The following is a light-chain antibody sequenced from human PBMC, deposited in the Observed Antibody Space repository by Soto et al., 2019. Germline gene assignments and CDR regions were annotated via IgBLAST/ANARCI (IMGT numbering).Light chain of an antibody. CDR1: QSVSSNY. V-gene: IGKV3-20*01. CDR3: QQYGGSPRLT. J-gene: IGKJ4*02. Sequence: EIVLTQSPGTLSLSPGERVTLSCRASQSVSSNYFAWYQQQPGQAPSLLIYSASSRATGIPDRFSGSGSGTDLALTINSLEPEDFAVYYCQQYGGSPRLTFGEGTKVEIK. CDR2: SAS.